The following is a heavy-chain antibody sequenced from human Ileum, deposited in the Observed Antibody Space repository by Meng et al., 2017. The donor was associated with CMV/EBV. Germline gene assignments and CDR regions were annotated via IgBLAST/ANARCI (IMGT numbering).Heavy chain of an antibody. V-gene: IGHV5-51*01. D-gene: IGHD1-20*01. CDR2: IYPGDSDT. Sequence: GESLKISCKGSGYSFTSYWIGWVRQMPGKGLEWMGIIYPGDSDTRYSPSFQGQVTISADKAISTAYLQWSSLKASDTAMYYCARLGITGSAVGGQFDYWGQGTLVTVSS. CDR1: GYSFTSYW. CDR3: ARLGITGSAVGGQFDY. J-gene: IGHJ4*02.